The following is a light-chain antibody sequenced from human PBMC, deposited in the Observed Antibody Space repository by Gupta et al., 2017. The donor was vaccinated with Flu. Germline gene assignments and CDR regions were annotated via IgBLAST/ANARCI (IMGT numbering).Light chain of an antibody. CDR2: STN. Sequence: QTVLTQVPSLPVSPGGTVTLTCAASAGAVTSVFYPNWFQQRPGQAPRPLIYSTNNKHSWTPARFSGSLLGGKAALTLSGVQPEDEADYYCLIYFGTTWLFGGGTKLTVL. J-gene: IGLJ3*02. V-gene: IGLV7-43*01. CDR1: AGAVTSVFY. CDR3: LIYFGTTWL.